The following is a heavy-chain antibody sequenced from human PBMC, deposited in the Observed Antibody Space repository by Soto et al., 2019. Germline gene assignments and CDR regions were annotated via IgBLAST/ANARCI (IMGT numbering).Heavy chain of an antibody. D-gene: IGHD3-16*01. CDR2: IYWDDDK. J-gene: IGHJ4*02. CDR1: GFSLRTTGVG. V-gene: IGHV2-5*02. CDR3: AHTWGLPFDY. Sequence: QITLKESGPTLVKPTQTLTLTCTYSGFSLRTTGVGVGWIRQPPGKALEWLGIIYWDDDKRYSPSLKSRLTLXXDISKSQGVLTMTNMGPVDTATYFCAHTWGLPFDYWGPGNLVIVSS.